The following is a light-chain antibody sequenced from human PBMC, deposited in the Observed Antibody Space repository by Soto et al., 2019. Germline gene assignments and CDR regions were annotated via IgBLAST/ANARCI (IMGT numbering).Light chain of an antibody. Sequence: QSVLTQPRSVSGSPGQSVTISCTGTSSDVGGYNYVSWYQQHPGKAPKLMIYDVSKRPSGVPDRFSGSKSSTTASLTVSGLQAEDEADYYCSSYAGSNNFVFGTGTKVTVL. CDR3: SSYAGSNNFV. V-gene: IGLV2-11*01. CDR1: SSDVGGYNY. J-gene: IGLJ1*01. CDR2: DVS.